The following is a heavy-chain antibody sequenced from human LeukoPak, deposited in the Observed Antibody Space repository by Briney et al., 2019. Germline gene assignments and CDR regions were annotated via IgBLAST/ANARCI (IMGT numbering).Heavy chain of an antibody. CDR3: ARLVGGPGYFDL. J-gene: IGHJ2*01. Sequence: GEAPMISCNGSGYSFTSYWIGWVRQMPGEGREWMGIIYSGDSDTRYSPSFQGQVTISADKSISTAYLQWSTLKASDTAMYYCARLVGGPGYFDLWGRGTLVTVSS. CDR2: IYSGDSDT. V-gene: IGHV5-51*01. CDR1: GYSFTSYW. D-gene: IGHD2-15*01.